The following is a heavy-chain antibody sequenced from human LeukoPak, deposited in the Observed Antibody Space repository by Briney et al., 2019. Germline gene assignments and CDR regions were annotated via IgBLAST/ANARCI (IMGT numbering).Heavy chain of an antibody. D-gene: IGHD4/OR15-4a*01. CDR3: ARDLTIPLYYFDY. CDR1: GFTFSSYS. J-gene: IGHJ4*02. Sequence: GGSLRLSCAASGFTFSSYSMNWVRQAPGKGLEWVSYISSSSSTIYYADSVKGRFTISRDNAKNSLYLQMNSLRAEDTAVYYRARDLTIPLYYFDYWGQGTLVTVSS. CDR2: ISSSSSTI. V-gene: IGHV3-48*01.